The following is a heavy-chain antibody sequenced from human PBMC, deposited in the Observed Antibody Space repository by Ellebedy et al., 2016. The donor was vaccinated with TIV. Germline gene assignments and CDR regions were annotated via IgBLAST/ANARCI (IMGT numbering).Heavy chain of an antibody. D-gene: IGHD3-10*01. CDR1: RGIFSNYA. Sequence: ASVKVSXKASRGIFSNYAISWVRQAPGQGLEWMGAIIPIVGTANYAQKFQDRVTIIADESTRTAYMEVSSLRSEDTAVYYCARDFLRAPDGSGTHNNWLDPWGQGTLVTVSS. CDR2: IIPIVGTA. CDR3: ARDFLRAPDGSGTHNNWLDP. J-gene: IGHJ5*02. V-gene: IGHV1-69*13.